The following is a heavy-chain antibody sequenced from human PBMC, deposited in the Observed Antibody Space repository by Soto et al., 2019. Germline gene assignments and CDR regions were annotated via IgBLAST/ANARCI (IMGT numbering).Heavy chain of an antibody. CDR2: INHGGST. V-gene: IGHV4-34*01. CDR1: GESFSGYY. Sequence: SETLSLTCAVYGESFSGYYWTLIRQPPGKGQEWIGEINHGGSTNYNPSLKSRVTISVDTSKNQFSLKLSSVTAADTAVYYCARGLYPFPCDDYRSGAIDYWGPGTLVTVSS. J-gene: IGHJ4*02. CDR3: ARGLYPFPCDDYRSGAIDY. D-gene: IGHD3-16*01.